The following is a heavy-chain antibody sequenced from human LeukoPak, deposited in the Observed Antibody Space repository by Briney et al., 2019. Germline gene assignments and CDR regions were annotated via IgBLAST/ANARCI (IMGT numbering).Heavy chain of an antibody. Sequence: VGCLRVSCAAPGCSFTTYDIHWVRHAAGKGLEWVSSVDVAGATYYPGSVKGRFTISRENAKRSLFLQMNSLRAGDTAVYYCVREALGFRYTYFDSWGQGTLVTVPS. V-gene: IGHV3-13*01. J-gene: IGHJ4*02. CDR1: GCSFTTYD. CDR2: VDVAGAT. CDR3: VREALGFRYTYFDS. D-gene: IGHD3-16*02.